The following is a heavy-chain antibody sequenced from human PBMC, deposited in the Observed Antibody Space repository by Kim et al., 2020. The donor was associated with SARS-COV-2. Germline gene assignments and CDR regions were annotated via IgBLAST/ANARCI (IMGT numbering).Heavy chain of an antibody. D-gene: IGHD3-10*01. CDR3: AKDISARVRGVMRVDP. J-gene: IGHJ5*02. V-gene: IGHV3-9*01. Sequence: SVRGRFTISRDNAKNSLHLQMNSLRAEDTALYYCAKDISARVRGVMRVDPWGQGTLVTVSS.